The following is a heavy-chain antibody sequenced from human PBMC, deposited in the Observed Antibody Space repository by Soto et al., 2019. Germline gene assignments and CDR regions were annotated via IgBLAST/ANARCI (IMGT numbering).Heavy chain of an antibody. Sequence: VQLVESGGGVVQPGRSLRLSCEVSGLTFSTYGFHWVRQAPGKGLERVAGISYDLRKTHYADSVMGRFTIYRDNSKNTLYLQMNDLRADDTALYYCAKDSFGGMGTVMTPGTGWGQGTLVSVSS. V-gene: IGHV3-30*18. J-gene: IGHJ4*02. CDR2: ISYDLRKT. CDR3: AKDSFGGMGTVMTPGTG. D-gene: IGHD4-17*01. CDR1: GLTFSTYG.